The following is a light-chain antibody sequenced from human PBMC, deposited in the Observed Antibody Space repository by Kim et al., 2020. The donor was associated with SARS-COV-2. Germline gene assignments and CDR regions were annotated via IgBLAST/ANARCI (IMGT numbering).Light chain of an antibody. V-gene: IGKV3-11*01. J-gene: IGKJ1*01. CDR1: QGVSNY. CDR3: HQRSSWPGT. Sequence: EIVLTQSPATLSLSPGDRATLSCRASQGVSNYLAWYQQKPGQAPRLLISDESNRATGIPARFSGSGSGTDFTLTISSLEPEDFTFYYCHQRSSWPGTFGQGTKVDIK. CDR2: DES.